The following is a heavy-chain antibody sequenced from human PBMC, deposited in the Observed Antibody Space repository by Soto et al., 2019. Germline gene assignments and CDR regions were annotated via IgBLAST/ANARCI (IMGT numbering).Heavy chain of an antibody. Sequence: SETLSLTCTVSGGSISSYYWSWIRQPPGKGLEWIGYIYYSGSTNYNPSLKSRVTISVDTSKNQFSLKLSSVTAADTAVYYCARTRSFYVSWVYYYGMDVWGQGTTVPVSS. CDR2: IYYSGST. V-gene: IGHV4-59*01. CDR3: ARTRSFYVSWVYYYGMDV. J-gene: IGHJ6*02. D-gene: IGHD3-16*01. CDR1: GGSISSYY.